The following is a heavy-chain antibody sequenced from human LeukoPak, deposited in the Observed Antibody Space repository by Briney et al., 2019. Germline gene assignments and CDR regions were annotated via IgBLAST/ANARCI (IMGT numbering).Heavy chain of an antibody. CDR2: IYYSGST. Sequence: SSETLSLTCTVSGGSISSYYWSWIRQPPGKGLEWIGYIYYSGSTNYNPSLKSRVTISVDTSKNQFSLKLSSVTAADTAVYYCARVGYSYGQVFFDYWGQGTLVTVSS. V-gene: IGHV4-59*01. J-gene: IGHJ4*02. CDR1: GGSISSYY. CDR3: ARVGYSYGQVFFDY. D-gene: IGHD5-18*01.